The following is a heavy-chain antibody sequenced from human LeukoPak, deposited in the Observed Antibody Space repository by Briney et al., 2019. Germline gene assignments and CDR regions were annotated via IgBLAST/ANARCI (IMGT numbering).Heavy chain of an antibody. CDR1: GGSFSGYY. CDR2: INHSGST. J-gene: IGHJ4*02. Sequence: PSETLSLTCAVYGGSFSGYYWSWIRQPPGKGLEWIGEINHSGSTNYNPSLKSRVTISIDTSKNQFSLKLNSVTAADTAVYYCARLFWGYWGQGTLVTVSS. V-gene: IGHV4-34*01. D-gene: IGHD3-16*01. CDR3: ARLFWGY.